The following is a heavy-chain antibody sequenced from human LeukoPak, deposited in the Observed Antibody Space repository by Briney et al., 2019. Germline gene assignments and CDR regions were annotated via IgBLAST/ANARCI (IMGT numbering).Heavy chain of an antibody. J-gene: IGHJ6*03. CDR2: ISWNSGSI. D-gene: IGHD3-22*01. CDR1: GFTFDDYA. CDR3: ARSVWGYYYDSSGSQHMDV. V-gene: IGHV3-9*01. Sequence: GRSLRLSCAASGFTFDDYAMHWVRQAPGKGLEWVSGISWNSGSIGYADSVKGRFTISRDNAKNSLYLQMNSLRAEDTALYYCARSVWGYYYDSSGSQHMDVWGKGTTVTVSS.